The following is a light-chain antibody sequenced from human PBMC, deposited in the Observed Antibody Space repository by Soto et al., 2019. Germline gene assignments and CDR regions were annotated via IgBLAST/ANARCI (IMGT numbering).Light chain of an antibody. CDR1: QSVSSIY. V-gene: IGKV3-20*01. Sequence: EIVLTQSPGTLSLSPGERATLSFRASQSVSSIYLALYQQKPGHAPRLLIYGASSRATGIPDRFSGTGSGTDFTLTISRMEPEDFGVYYCHQYNNWPPSTFGQGTRLEIK. J-gene: IGKJ5*01. CDR3: HQYNNWPPST. CDR2: GAS.